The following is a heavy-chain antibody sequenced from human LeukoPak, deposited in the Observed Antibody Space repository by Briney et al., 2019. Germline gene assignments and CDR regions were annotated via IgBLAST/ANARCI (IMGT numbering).Heavy chain of an antibody. D-gene: IGHD3-10*01. CDR3: ASPISITMVRGVKGYYGMDV. Sequence: PGRSLRLSCAASGFTVSSNYMSWVRQAPGKGLEWVSVIYSGGSTYYADSVKGRFTISRDNSKNTLYLQMNSLRAEDTAVYYCASPISITMVRGVKGYYGMDVWGKGTTVTVSS. CDR1: GFTVSSNY. V-gene: IGHV3-53*01. CDR2: IYSGGST. J-gene: IGHJ6*04.